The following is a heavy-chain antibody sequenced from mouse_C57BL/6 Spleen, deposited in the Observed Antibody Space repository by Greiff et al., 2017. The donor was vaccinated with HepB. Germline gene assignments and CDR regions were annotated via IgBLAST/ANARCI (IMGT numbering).Heavy chain of an antibody. CDR2: IDPENGDT. CDR1: GFNIKDDY. D-gene: IGHD2-2*01. Sequence: EVQLQQSGAELVRPGASVKLSCTASGFNIKDDYMHWVKQRPEQGLEWIGWIDPENGDTEYASKFQGKATITADTSSNTAYLQLSSLTSEDTAVYFCTIGYYGYDWFAYWGQGTLVTVSA. V-gene: IGHV14-4*01. J-gene: IGHJ3*01. CDR3: TIGYYGYDWFAY.